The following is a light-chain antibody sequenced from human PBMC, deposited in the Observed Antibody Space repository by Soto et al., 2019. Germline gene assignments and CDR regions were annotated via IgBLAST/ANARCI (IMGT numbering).Light chain of an antibody. V-gene: IGKV3-11*01. Sequence: EIVLTQSPATLSLSPGERATLSCRASPSVTNFLAWYQQKPGQAPRLLIYGAFNRVTGIQTRFSGGWSGTVFTLSIIILEPEDSVVYYCLQRNVWPPVTFGQGTRLELQ. CDR3: LQRNVWPPVT. J-gene: IGKJ5*01. CDR2: GAF. CDR1: PSVTNF.